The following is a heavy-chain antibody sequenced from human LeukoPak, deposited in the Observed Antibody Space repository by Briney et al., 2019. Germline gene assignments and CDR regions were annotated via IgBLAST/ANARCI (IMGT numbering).Heavy chain of an antibody. D-gene: IGHD2-2*01. J-gene: IGHJ4*02. V-gene: IGHV3-23*01. Sequence: GGSLSLSWEASEFTFGNYAMSWFRRAPGRGLEWVSAISGSGISTYYADSVRGRFTISRDNSKNTLYLQMSSLRPEDTALYYCATHCTSASCYAYWGQGTLVTVSS. CDR1: EFTFGNYA. CDR2: ISGSGIST. CDR3: ATHCTSASCYAY.